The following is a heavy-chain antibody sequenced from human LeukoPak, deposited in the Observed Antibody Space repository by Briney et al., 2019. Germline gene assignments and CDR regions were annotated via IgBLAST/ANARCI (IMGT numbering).Heavy chain of an antibody. CDR2: IFPSGGEI. Sequence: GGSLRLSCAASRFTFSTFAMIWVRQPPGKGLEWVSSIFPSGGEILYADSVRGRFTISRDNSKSTLSLQMNSLRAEDTAIYYCATYRQVLLPFESWGQGTLVTVSS. V-gene: IGHV3-23*01. CDR3: ATYRQVLLPFES. CDR1: RFTFSTFA. D-gene: IGHD2-8*02. J-gene: IGHJ4*02.